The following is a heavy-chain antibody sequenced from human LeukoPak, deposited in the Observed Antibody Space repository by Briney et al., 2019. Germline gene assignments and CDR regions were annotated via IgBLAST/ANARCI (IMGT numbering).Heavy chain of an antibody. CDR2: IYYSGST. CDR1: GGSISSYY. Sequence: SETLSLTCTVSGGSISSYYWSWIRQPPGRGLEWIGHIYYSGSTKYSPSLKSRVTMSVDTSKNQFSLTLSSVTAADTAVYYCARAFVRGVSSYYFYMDVWGEGATVTISS. CDR3: ARAFVRGVSSYYFYMDV. D-gene: IGHD3-10*01. V-gene: IGHV4-59*01. J-gene: IGHJ6*03.